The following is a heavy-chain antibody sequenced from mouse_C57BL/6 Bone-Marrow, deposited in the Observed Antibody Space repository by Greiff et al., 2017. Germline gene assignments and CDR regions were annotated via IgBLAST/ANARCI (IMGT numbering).Heavy chain of an antibody. D-gene: IGHD2-3*01. Sequence: EVMLVESGGGLVKPGGSLKLSCAASGFTFSDYGMHWVRQAPEKGLEWVAYISSGSSTIYYADTVKGRFTISRDNAKNTLFLQMTSLRSEDTSMYYCAIPDGYQVAYWGQGTRVTVSA. CDR1: GFTFSDYG. J-gene: IGHJ3*01. CDR2: ISSGSSTI. CDR3: AIPDGYQVAY. V-gene: IGHV5-17*01.